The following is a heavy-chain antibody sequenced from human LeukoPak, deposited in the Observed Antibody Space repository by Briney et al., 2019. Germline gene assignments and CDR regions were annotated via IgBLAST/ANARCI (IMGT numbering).Heavy chain of an antibody. D-gene: IGHD7-27*01. J-gene: IGHJ2*01. CDR3: AGEDLGIDWYFDL. V-gene: IGHV3-74*01. CDR1: GFTLSSYW. CDR2: IYTDGSGI. Sequence: GGSLRLSCAASGFTLSSYWMHWVRQAPGKGLVWVSRIYTDGSGISSADSVKGRFTISRDNAKNMLYLQMNSLRAEDTAVYYCAGEDLGIDWYFDLWGRGTLVTVSS.